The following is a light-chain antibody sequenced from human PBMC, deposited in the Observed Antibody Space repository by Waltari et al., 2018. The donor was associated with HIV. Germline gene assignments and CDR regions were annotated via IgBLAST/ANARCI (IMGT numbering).Light chain of an antibody. CDR3: QSYDSSLRGV. J-gene: IGLJ3*02. CDR2: GNS. CDR1: SSNIGAGSD. V-gene: IGLV1-40*01. Sequence: QSVLTQPPSVSGAPGQRVTISCTRSSSNIGAGSDVHWYQQLPGQPPKLLIYGNSNRPSGVPDRFSGSKSGTSASLAITGLQAEDEADYYCQSYDSSLRGVFGGGTKLTVL.